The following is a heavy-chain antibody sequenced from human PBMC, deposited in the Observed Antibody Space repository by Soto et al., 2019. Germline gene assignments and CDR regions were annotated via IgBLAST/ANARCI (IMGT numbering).Heavy chain of an antibody. CDR2: INHSGST. D-gene: IGHD3-22*01. CDR1: GFTVSSKY. CDR3: ARGVDDSSGYYRS. J-gene: IGHJ5*02. V-gene: IGHV4-34*01. Sequence: GSLRLSCAASGFTVSSKYMTWVRQAPGKGLEWIAEINHSGSTNYNPSLKSRVTISVDTSKNQFSLKLSSVTAADTAVYYCARGVDDSSGYYRSWGQGTLVTVSS.